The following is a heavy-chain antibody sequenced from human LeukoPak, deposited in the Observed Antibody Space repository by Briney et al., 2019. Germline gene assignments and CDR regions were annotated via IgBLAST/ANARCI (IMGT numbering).Heavy chain of an antibody. V-gene: IGHV3-7*03. CDR1: GFTFSSYW. Sequence: GGSLRLSCAASGFTFSSYWMSWVRQAPGKGLEWVANIKQDGSEKYYVDSVKGRFTIPRDNAKNSLYLQMNSLRAEDTAVYYCAKGITMVRGVGAFSSPAGNYYYYGMDVWGQGTTVTVSS. D-gene: IGHD3-10*01. CDR3: AKGITMVRGVGAFSSPAGNYYYYGMDV. J-gene: IGHJ6*02. CDR2: IKQDGSEK.